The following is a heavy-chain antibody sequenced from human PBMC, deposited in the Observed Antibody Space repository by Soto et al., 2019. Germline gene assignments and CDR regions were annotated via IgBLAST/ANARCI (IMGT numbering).Heavy chain of an antibody. J-gene: IGHJ4*02. CDR1: GGSIGSGDYY. CDR3: ARDSRRRAGSGTRPLYYFDY. V-gene: IGHV4-30-4*01. Sequence: QVQLKESGPGLVKPSQTLSLTCSVSGGSIGSGDYYWSWVRQSPGKGLEWIGYIYYTGNTYYNPSLGSRVTFSVDTSQNQLSLRLSDVTVADTAVYYCARDSRRRAGSGTRPLYYFDYWGQGTLVTVSS. CDR2: IYYTGNT. D-gene: IGHD1-26*01.